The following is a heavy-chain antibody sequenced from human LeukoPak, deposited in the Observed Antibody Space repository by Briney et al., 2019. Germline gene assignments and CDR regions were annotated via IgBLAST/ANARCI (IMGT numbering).Heavy chain of an antibody. D-gene: IGHD6-13*01. Sequence: SGGSLRLSCSASGFTFSSYWMHWVRQAPGKGLVWVSRINSDGSSTSYADSVKGRFTISRDNSKNTLYLQMNSLRAEDTAVYYCARVGDYSSSWYFDYWGQGTLVTVSS. CDR3: ARVGDYSSSWYFDY. CDR1: GFTFSSYW. CDR2: INSDGSST. V-gene: IGHV3-74*01. J-gene: IGHJ4*02.